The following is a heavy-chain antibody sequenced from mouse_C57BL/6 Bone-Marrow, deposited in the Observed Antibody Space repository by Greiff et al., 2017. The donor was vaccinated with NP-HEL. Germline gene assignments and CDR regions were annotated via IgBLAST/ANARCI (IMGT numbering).Heavy chain of an antibody. D-gene: IGHD1-1*01. CDR2: IDPSDSYT. Sequence: QVQLQQPGAELVRPGTSVKLSCKASGYTFTSYWMHWVKQRPGQGLEWIGVIDPSDSYTNYNQKFKGKATLTVDTSSSTAYMQLSSLTSEDSAVYYCARSIRRLRSSWFAYWGQGTLVTVSA. V-gene: IGHV1-59*01. CDR3: ARSIRRLRSSWFAY. J-gene: IGHJ3*01. CDR1: GYTFTSYW.